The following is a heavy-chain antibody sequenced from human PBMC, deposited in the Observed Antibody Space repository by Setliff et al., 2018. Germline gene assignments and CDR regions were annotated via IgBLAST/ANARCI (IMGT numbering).Heavy chain of an antibody. D-gene: IGHD2-8*01. CDR2: ISAYTGNT. CDR1: GYTFSNYG. Sequence: ASVKVSCTASGYTFSNYGITWVRQAPGQGLEWMGWISAYTGNTKFAQKFQGRVTMTTDTSTSTAHLELRSLTSDDTAVYYCSKLVRYCTTTACQGASGAESWGQGTLVTVS. CDR3: SKLVRYCTTTACQGASGAES. V-gene: IGHV1-18*01. J-gene: IGHJ5*02.